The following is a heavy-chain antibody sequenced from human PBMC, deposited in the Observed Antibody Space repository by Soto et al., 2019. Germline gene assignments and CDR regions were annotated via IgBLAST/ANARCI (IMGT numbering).Heavy chain of an antibody. CDR1: GYSFTSYG. CDR2: ITTYNGNT. Sequence: GVSVQVSGKASGYSFTSYGISCLRLAPGQGLEWMGWITTYNGNTNHAQKLQGRVTMTTDTSTSTAYLELRSLRSDDTAVYYCARDQVMAATYGMDAWGQGTTVTVSS. D-gene: IGHD6-13*01. CDR3: ARDQVMAATYGMDA. J-gene: IGHJ6*02. V-gene: IGHV1-18*04.